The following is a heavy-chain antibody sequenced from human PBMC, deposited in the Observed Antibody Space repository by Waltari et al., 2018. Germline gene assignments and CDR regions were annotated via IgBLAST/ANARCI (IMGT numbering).Heavy chain of an antibody. CDR3: ARQGIAAAGTKGWFDP. CDR1: GYSISSGYY. Sequence: QVQLQESGPGLVKPSETLSLTCAVSGYSISSGYYWGWIRQPPGKGLEWIGSIYHSGGTYYNPSLKSRVTISVDTSKNQFSLKLSSVTAADTAVYYCARQGIAAAGTKGWFDPWGQGTLVTVSS. CDR2: IYHSGGT. J-gene: IGHJ5*02. D-gene: IGHD6-13*01. V-gene: IGHV4-38-2*01.